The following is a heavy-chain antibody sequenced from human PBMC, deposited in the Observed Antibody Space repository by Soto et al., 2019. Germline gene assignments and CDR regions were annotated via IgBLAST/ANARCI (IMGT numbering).Heavy chain of an antibody. CDR3: ARDIDYGGNSVHYYYYGMDV. Sequence: GGSLRLSCAASGFTFSSYGMHWVRQAPGKGLEWVAVIWYDGSNKYYADSVKGRFTISRDNSKNTVYLQMNSLRAEDTAVYYCARDIDYGGNSVHYYYYGMDVWGQGTTVTVSS. V-gene: IGHV3-33*01. J-gene: IGHJ6*02. CDR1: GFTFSSYG. CDR2: IWYDGSNK. D-gene: IGHD4-17*01.